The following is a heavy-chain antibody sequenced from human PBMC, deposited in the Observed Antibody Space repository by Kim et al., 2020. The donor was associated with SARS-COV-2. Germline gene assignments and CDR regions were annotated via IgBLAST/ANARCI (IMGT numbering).Heavy chain of an antibody. J-gene: IGHJ3*02. CDR2: IRSKANSYAT. V-gene: IGHV3-73*01. Sequence: MHWGRQASGKGLEWVGRIRSKANSYATAYAASVKGRFTISRDDSKNTAYLQMNSLKTEDTAVYYCTSSPTYYYDSSGLLDAFDIWGQGTMV. D-gene: IGHD3-22*01. CDR3: TSSPTYYYDSSGLLDAFDI.